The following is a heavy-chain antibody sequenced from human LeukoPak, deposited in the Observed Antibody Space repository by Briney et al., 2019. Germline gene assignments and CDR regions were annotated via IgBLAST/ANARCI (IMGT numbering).Heavy chain of an antibody. CDR3: AKGDDGAASYALFDY. Sequence: PGVSLRLFCAASGLLHSRSAMSWARHAPGKGLEWVLANRGSGDRTYYAEFVRGGFIIFRDLCKNRLFLHMHRLSAGDWAVFSCAKGDDGAASYALFDYWGQGTLVTVSS. V-gene: IGHV3-23*01. D-gene: IGHD3-10*01. CDR1: GLLHSRSA. J-gene: IGHJ4*02. CDR2: NRGSGDRT.